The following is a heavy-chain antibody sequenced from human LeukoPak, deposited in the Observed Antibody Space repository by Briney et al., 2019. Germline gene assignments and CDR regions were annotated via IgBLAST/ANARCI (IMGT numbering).Heavy chain of an antibody. CDR2: IRSKAYGGTT. J-gene: IGHJ4*02. CDR1: GFTFGDYA. V-gene: IGHV3-49*04. CDR3: TGSFGELTFFDY. D-gene: IGHD3-10*01. Sequence: PGRSLRLSCTASGFTFGDYALTWVRQAPGKGLEWVGFIRSKAYGGTTEYAASVKGRFTISRDDSKSIAYLQMNSLKTEDTAVYYCTGSFGELTFFDYWGQGTLVTVSS.